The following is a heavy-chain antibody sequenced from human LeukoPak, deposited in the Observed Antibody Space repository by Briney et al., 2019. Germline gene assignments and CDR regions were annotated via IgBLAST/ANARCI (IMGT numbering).Heavy chain of an antibody. D-gene: IGHD4-17*01. V-gene: IGHV1-69*13. CDR3: AMHDYGDYALDG. CDR1: GGTFSSYA. Sequence: ASVKVSCKASGGTFSSYAISWVRQAPGQGLEWVGGIIPIFGTANYAQKFQGRVTITADESTSTAYMELSSLRSEDTAVYYCAMHDYGDYALDGWGQGTLVTVSS. CDR2: IIPIFGTA. J-gene: IGHJ4*02.